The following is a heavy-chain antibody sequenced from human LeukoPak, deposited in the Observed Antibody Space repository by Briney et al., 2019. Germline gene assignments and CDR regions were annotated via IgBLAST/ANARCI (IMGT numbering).Heavy chain of an antibody. CDR3: ATTEDPLYFDY. Sequence: GASVKVSCKASGYTFTSYYMHWVRQAPGQGLEWMGIINPSGGSTSYAQKFQGRVTMTRDMSTSTVYMELSSLRSEDTAVYYCATTEDPLYFDYWGQGTLVTVSS. J-gene: IGHJ4*02. V-gene: IGHV1-46*01. CDR1: GYTFTSYY. CDR2: INPSGGST.